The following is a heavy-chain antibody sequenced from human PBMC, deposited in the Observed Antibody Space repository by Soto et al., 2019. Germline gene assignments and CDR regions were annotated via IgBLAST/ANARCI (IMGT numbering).Heavy chain of an antibody. D-gene: IGHD2-15*01. Sequence: KVAGYGLTCYFMRWVRQAHRQGLEWMGIINPSGGSTSYAQKFQGRVTMTRDTSTSTVYMELSSLRSEDTAVYYCARGCSGGSCYYYYGMDVWGQGTTVTVSS. J-gene: IGHJ6*02. CDR3: ARGCSGGSCYYYYGMDV. CDR1: GYGLTCYF. CDR2: INPSGGST. V-gene: IGHV1-46*01.